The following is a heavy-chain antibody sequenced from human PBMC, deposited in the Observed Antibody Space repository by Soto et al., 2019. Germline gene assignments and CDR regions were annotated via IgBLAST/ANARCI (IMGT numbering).Heavy chain of an antibody. Sequence: PGGSLRLSCAASGFTFSSYSMNWVRQAPGKGLEWVSYISSSSSTIYYADSVKGRFTISRDNAKNSLYLQMNSLRAEDTAVYYCARDTGGAAYRSGWYAYRGQGTPVTVSS. CDR3: ARDTGGAAYRSGWYAY. V-gene: IGHV3-48*01. CDR1: GFTFSSYS. CDR2: ISSSSSTI. D-gene: IGHD6-19*01. J-gene: IGHJ4*02.